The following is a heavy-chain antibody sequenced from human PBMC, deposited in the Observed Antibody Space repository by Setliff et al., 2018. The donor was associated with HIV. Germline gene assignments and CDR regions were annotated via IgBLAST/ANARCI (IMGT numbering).Heavy chain of an antibody. Sequence: GGSLRLSCLASGFTFSTYAINWVRLAPGKGLEWVSSISGSGYPYYADSVKGRFTISRDNSKNTLFLQMDSLRAEDTALSCCAKQRYYYGNDGFDVWGQGIMVTVSS. V-gene: IGHV3-23*01. D-gene: IGHD3-22*01. CDR3: AKQRYYYGNDGFDV. CDR1: GFTFSTYA. J-gene: IGHJ3*01. CDR2: ISGSGYP.